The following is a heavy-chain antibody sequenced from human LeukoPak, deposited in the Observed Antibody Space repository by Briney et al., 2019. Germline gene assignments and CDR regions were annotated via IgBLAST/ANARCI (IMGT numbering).Heavy chain of an antibody. CDR1: GFTFSSYG. V-gene: IGHV3-33*01. CDR2: IWYDGSNK. D-gene: IGHD3-10*01. Sequence: GGSLRLSCAASGFTFSSYGMHWVRQAPGKGLEWVAVIWYDGSNKYYADSVKGRFTISRDNSKNTLYLQMNSLRAEDTAVYYCARDFQRSGSCLYYFDYWGQGTLVTVSS. J-gene: IGHJ4*02. CDR3: ARDFQRSGSCLYYFDY.